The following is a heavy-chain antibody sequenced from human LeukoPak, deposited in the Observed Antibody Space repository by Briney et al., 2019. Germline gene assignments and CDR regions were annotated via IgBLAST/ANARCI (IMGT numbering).Heavy chain of an antibody. Sequence: PGRSLRLSCAASGFAFNTYAMHWFRQAPGKGLEWVAVISFDGNTIHYADSVKGRFTISRDNSKNTLFLQMDSLRAEDTAVYYCARSGGLQKFDWWGQGTLATVSS. CDR2: ISFDGNTI. V-gene: IGHV3-30-3*01. J-gene: IGHJ4*02. CDR1: GFAFNTYA. CDR3: ARSGGLQKFDW. D-gene: IGHD4-11*01.